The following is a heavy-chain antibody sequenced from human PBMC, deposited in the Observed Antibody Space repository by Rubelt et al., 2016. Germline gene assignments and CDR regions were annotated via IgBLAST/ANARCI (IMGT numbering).Heavy chain of an antibody. J-gene: IGHJ4*02. CDR1: GFTFSSYA. D-gene: IGHD6-19*01. Sequence: GGGLVQPGGSLRLSCAASGFTFSSYAMSWVRQAPGKGLEWVSAISGSGGSTYYADSVKGRFTISRDNSKNTLYLQMNSLRAEDTAVYYCARFQGAGIAVAGPLDYCGQGTLVTVSS. V-gene: IGHV3-23*01. CDR3: ARFQGAGIAVAGPLDY. CDR2: ISGSGGST.